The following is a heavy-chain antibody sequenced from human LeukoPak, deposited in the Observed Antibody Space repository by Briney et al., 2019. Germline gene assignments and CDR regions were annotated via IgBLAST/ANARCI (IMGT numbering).Heavy chain of an antibody. V-gene: IGHV3-21*01. J-gene: IGHJ4*02. D-gene: IGHD3-10*01. Sequence: GGSLRLSCAASGFTFSSYSMNWVRQAPGKGLEWVSSISSSSSYIYYADSVKGRFTISRDNAKNSLYLQMNSLRAEDTAVYYCARDVVPGAQMGYWGQGTLVTVSS. CDR3: ARDVVPGAQMGY. CDR1: GFTFSSYS. CDR2: ISSSSSYI.